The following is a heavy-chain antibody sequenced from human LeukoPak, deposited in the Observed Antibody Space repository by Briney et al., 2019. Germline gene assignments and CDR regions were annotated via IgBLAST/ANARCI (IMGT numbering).Heavy chain of an antibody. CDR3: ARHWEGVESDAFDI. V-gene: IGHV3-7*04. Sequence: GGSLRLSCAASGFTFEIYWMSWVRQAPGKGLEWVANIRKDGSEKNYVDSVKGRFTISRDNAKNSLYLQINSLRADDTALYYCARHWEGVESDAFDIWGQGTMVTVSS. J-gene: IGHJ3*02. CDR2: IRKDGSEK. CDR1: GFTFEIYW. D-gene: IGHD1-26*01.